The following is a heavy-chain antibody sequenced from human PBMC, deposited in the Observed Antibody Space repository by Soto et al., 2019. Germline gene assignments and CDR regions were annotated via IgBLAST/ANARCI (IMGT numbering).Heavy chain of an antibody. CDR3: AKDNPAWNYYYFDY. CDR2: IRSSGGST. V-gene: IGHV3-23*01. J-gene: IGHJ4*02. D-gene: IGHD1-7*01. CDR1: GFTFGSYV. Sequence: GGSLRLSCAASGFTFGSYVMSWVRQAPGKGLEWVSAIRSSGGSTYYADSVKGRFTISRDNAKNTLYLQVSGLRAEDTAVYYCAKDNPAWNYYYFDYWGQGILVTVSS.